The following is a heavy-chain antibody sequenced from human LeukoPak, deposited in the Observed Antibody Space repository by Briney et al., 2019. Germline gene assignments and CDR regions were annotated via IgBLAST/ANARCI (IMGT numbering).Heavy chain of an antibody. J-gene: IGHJ6*02. V-gene: IGHV1-8*01. D-gene: IGHD3-10*01. CDR1: GYTFTSYD. Sequence: ASVTVSCKASGYTFTSYDINWVRQATGQGLEWMGWMNPNRGNTGYAQKFQGRVTMTRNTSISTAYMELSSLRSEDTAVYYCARGYGSGSYYPVVIGMDVWGQGTTVTVSS. CDR2: MNPNRGNT. CDR3: ARGYGSGSYYPVVIGMDV.